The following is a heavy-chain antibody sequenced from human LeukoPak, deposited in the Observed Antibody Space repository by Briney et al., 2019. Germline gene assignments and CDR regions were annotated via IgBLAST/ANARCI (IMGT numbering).Heavy chain of an antibody. CDR1: GFTFSSYW. Sequence: GGSLRLSCAASGFTFSSYWMSWVRQAPGKGLEWVANIKQDGSEKYYVDSVKGRFTISRDNAKNSLYLQMNSLRAEDTAVYYCARQDYSNYGDYFDYWGQGTLVTVSS. CDR3: ARQDYSNYGDYFDY. D-gene: IGHD4-11*01. V-gene: IGHV3-7*01. J-gene: IGHJ4*02. CDR2: IKQDGSEK.